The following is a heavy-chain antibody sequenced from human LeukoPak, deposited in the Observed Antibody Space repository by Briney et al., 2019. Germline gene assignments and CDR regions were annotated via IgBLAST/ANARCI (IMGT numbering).Heavy chain of an antibody. J-gene: IGHJ4*02. V-gene: IGHV3-74*01. D-gene: IGHD3-22*01. CDR2: ISTDGRST. CDR1: GFTFSSYW. Sequence: GGSLRLSCAASGFTFSSYWMHWVRQAPGKGLVWVSRISTDGRSTSYADSVKGRFTISRDNSKNTLYLQMNSLRAEDTAVYYCARDLGRVITRGYFDYWGQGTLVTVSS. CDR3: ARDLGRVITRGYFDY.